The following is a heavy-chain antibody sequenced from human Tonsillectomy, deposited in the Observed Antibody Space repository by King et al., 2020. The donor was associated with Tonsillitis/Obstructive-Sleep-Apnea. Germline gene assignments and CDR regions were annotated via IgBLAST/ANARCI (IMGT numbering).Heavy chain of an antibody. CDR3: ARLGLEWGSTPQRDFDY. CDR1: GYSFTNYW. V-gene: IGHV5-51*01. D-gene: IGHD3-16*01. Sequence: VQLVESGAEVKKPGESLKISCKGSGYSFTNYWIGWVRQMPGKGLEWMGIIYPGDSDTRYSPSFQGQVTISADKSISTAYLRWRSLKASDTAMYYGARLGLEWGSTPQRDFDYWGQGTLVTVSS. J-gene: IGHJ4*02. CDR2: IYPGDSDT.